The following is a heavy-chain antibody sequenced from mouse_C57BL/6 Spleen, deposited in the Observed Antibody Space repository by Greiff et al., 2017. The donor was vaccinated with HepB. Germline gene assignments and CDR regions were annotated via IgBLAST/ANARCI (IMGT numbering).Heavy chain of an antibody. J-gene: IGHJ4*01. V-gene: IGHV1-22*01. CDR2: INPNNGGT. D-gene: IGHD1-1*02. Sequence: EVQLQESGPELVKPGASVKMSCKASGYTFTDYNMHWVKQSHGKSLEWIGYINPNNGGTSYNQKFKGKATLTVNKSSSTAYMELRSLTSEDSAVYYCAREGLSYYYAMDYWGQGTSVTVSS. CDR3: AREGLSYYYAMDY. CDR1: GYTFTDYN.